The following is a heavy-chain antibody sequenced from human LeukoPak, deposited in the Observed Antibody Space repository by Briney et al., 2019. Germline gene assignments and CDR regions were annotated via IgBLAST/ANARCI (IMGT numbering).Heavy chain of an antibody. D-gene: IGHD3-22*01. CDR1: GFTFDDYA. CDR3: AKDVYYDSSGYYLSYFQH. V-gene: IGHV3-9*01. CDR2: ISWNSGSI. J-gene: IGHJ1*01. Sequence: GGSLRLSCAASGFTFDDYAMHWVRQAPGEGLEWVSGISWNSGSIGYADSVKGRFTISRDNAKNSLYLQMNSLRAEDTALYYCAKDVYYDSSGYYLSYFQHWGQGTLVTVSS.